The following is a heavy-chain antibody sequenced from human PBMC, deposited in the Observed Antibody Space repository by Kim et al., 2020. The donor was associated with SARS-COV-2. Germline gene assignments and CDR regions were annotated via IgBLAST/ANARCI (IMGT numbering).Heavy chain of an antibody. V-gene: IGHV5-51*01. CDR3: ARGGNTFYYDSSGSFDY. J-gene: IGHJ4*02. Sequence: GESLKISCKGSGYIFTIYLIGWVLQIPGKGLEWMGIIYPGDSDTKYSPSFQGQVTISADKSISTAYLQWGILKASDTAMYYCARGGNTFYYDSSGSFDYWDQGTLVTVSS. D-gene: IGHD3-22*01. CDR2: IYPGDSDT. CDR1: GYIFTIYL.